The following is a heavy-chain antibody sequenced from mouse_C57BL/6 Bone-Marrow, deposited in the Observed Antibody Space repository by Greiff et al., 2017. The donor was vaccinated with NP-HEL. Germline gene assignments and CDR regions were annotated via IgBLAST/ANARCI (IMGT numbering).Heavy chain of an antibody. V-gene: IGHV1-11*01. CDR1: GYTFTDHI. CDR2: IYPVSGET. J-gene: IGHJ4*01. CDR3: GRGAYFHYAMDY. D-gene: IGHD1-1*01. Sequence: VHLVESGAELASPGASVTLSCKASGYTFTDHIMNWVKKRPGQGLEWIGRIYPVSGETNYNQKFMGKATFSVDRSSSTVYMVLNSLTSEDPAVYYCGRGAYFHYAMDYWGQGTSVTVSS.